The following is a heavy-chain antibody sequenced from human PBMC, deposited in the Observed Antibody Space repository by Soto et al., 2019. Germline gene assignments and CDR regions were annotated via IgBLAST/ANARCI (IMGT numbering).Heavy chain of an antibody. Sequence: QVQLVQSGVEVKKPGSSVKVSCKASGGTFSSYAISWVRQAPGQGLEWMGGIIPIFGTANYAQKFQGRVTITADESTSTAYMELSSLRSEDTAVYYCARDLGSMSDRWAGFDPWGQGTLVTVSS. CDR3: ARDLGSMSDRWAGFDP. CDR2: IIPIFGTA. J-gene: IGHJ5*02. D-gene: IGHD3-10*02. CDR1: GGTFSSYA. V-gene: IGHV1-69*12.